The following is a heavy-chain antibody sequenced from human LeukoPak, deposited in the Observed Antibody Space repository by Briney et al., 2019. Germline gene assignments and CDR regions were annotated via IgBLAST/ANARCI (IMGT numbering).Heavy chain of an antibody. D-gene: IGHD4-17*01. Sequence: GGSLRLSCAASGFTFSTYVMHWVRQAPGKGLEWVAVIWYDGSKKDYADSVKGRFTISRDNSENTLYLQMNSLRAEDTAVYYCAREMNYGDYFDYWGQGTLVTVSS. J-gene: IGHJ4*02. CDR1: GFTFSTYV. CDR2: IWYDGSKK. CDR3: AREMNYGDYFDY. V-gene: IGHV3-33*01.